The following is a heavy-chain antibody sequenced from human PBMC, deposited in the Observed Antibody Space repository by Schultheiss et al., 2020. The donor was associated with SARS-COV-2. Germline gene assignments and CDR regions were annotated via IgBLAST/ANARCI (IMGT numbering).Heavy chain of an antibody. CDR1: GGSFSGYY. J-gene: IGHJ6*03. CDR3: ARGRDSTSSYYYYYYMDV. D-gene: IGHD2-2*01. CDR2: IYTSGST. Sequence: SETLSLTCAVYGGSFSGYYWSWIRQPPGKGLEWIGRIYTSGSTNYNPSLKSRVTISVDTSKNQFSLKLSSVTAADTAVYYCARGRDSTSSYYYYYYMDVWGKGTTVTVSS. V-gene: IGHV4-59*10.